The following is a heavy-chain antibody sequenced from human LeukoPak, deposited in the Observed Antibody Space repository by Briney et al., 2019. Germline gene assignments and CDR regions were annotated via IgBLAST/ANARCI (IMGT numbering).Heavy chain of an antibody. J-gene: IGHJ4*02. CDR3: ARTGSSGYLIDY. D-gene: IGHD3-22*01. CDR2: IYYSGST. CDR1: GGSISSYF. V-gene: IGHV4-59*01. Sequence: SETLSLTCTVSGGSISSYFWSWIRQPPGKGLEGIGYIYYSGSTNYNPSLKSRVTISVDTSKNQFSLRLSSVTTADTAVYYCARTGSSGYLIDYWGQGTLVTVSS.